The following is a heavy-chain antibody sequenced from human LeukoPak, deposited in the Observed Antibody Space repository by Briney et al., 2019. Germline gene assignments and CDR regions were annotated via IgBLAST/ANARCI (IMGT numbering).Heavy chain of an antibody. CDR1: GGSISYY. Sequence: SETLSLTCTVSGGSISYYWCWIRQPPGKGLEWFGSIYYSGSTYYNPSLKSRVTISIDTSKNQVSLRLSSVTAADTAVYYCARGTILNHYYYMDVWGKGTTVTVSS. J-gene: IGHJ6*03. CDR3: ARGTILNHYYYMDV. D-gene: IGHD1-1*01. CDR2: IYYSGST. V-gene: IGHV4-39*07.